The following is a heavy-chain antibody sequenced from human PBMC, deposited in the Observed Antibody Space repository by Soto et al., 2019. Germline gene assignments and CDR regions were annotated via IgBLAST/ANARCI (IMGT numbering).Heavy chain of an antibody. CDR3: VHNDWSGYYASHYFDY. V-gene: IGHV2-5*02. CDR2: IYWDDDK. D-gene: IGHD3-3*01. CDR1: GFSLSTGGVG. Sequence: SGPTLVNPTQTLTLTCTFSGFSLSTGGVGVGWIRQPPGKALEWLALIYWDDDKRYSPSLKSRLTITKDTSKNQVVLTMTNMDPVDTATYFCVHNDWSGYYASHYFDYWGQGTLVTVSS. J-gene: IGHJ4*02.